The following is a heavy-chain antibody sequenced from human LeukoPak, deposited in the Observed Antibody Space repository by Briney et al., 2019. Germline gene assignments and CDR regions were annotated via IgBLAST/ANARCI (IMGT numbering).Heavy chain of an antibody. Sequence: VGSLRLSCAASGFTFSSYWMHWVRQAPGKGLVWVSRINSDGSSTSYADSVKGRFTISRDNAKNTLYLQMNSLRAEDTAVYYCARVRPGVLRSLMDVWGKGTTVTVSS. V-gene: IGHV3-74*01. CDR1: GFTFSSYW. D-gene: IGHD3-3*01. CDR3: ARVRPGVLRSLMDV. CDR2: INSDGSST. J-gene: IGHJ6*03.